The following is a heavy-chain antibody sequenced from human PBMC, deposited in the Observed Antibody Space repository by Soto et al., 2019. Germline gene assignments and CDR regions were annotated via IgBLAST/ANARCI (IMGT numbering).Heavy chain of an antibody. J-gene: IGHJ4*02. D-gene: IGHD6-19*01. CDR1: GFTFSNYW. CDR3: ACDTPIAWLVTGL. V-gene: IGHV3-74*01. Sequence: GGSLRLSCAASGFTFSNYWMHWVRQAPGKGLVWVSRINSDGSSTYYADSVKGRFTLSRDNAKNTLYLQMNSLRAEDTAIYYFACDTPIAWLVTGLWGQGNLVTVSS. CDR2: INSDGSST.